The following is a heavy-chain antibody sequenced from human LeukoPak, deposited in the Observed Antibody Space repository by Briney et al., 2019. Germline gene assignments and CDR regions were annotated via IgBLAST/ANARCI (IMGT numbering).Heavy chain of an antibody. Sequence: GGSLRLSCAASGFTFSNALMSWVRQAPGKGLEWVGRIKSKTYGGTTDYAAPVKGRFTISRDDSKNTLYLQMNSLKTEDTAVYYCTTDRYGSGSYGDYYYYYGMDVWGQGTTVTVSS. CDR3: TTDRYGSGSYGDYYYYYGMDV. CDR1: GFTFSNAL. V-gene: IGHV3-15*01. CDR2: IKSKTYGGTT. J-gene: IGHJ6*02. D-gene: IGHD3-10*01.